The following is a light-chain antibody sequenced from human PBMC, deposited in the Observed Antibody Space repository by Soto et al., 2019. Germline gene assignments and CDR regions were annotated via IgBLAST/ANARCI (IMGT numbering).Light chain of an antibody. V-gene: IGLV1-40*01. CDR3: QAYDYSLTAFV. J-gene: IGLJ3*02. Sequence: QSVLTQPPSVYGVPGQRGTISCTGNNSNLGAGYDVHWYQQLPGAAPKLVVFGNRHRPSGVPERFSGSKSGTSASLAITGLQAEEEADYYGQAYDYSLTAFVFGGGTQVTVL. CDR1: NSNLGAGYD. CDR2: GNR.